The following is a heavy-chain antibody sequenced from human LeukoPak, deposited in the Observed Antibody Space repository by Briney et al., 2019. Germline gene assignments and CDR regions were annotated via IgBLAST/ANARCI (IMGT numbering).Heavy chain of an antibody. V-gene: IGHV3-53*04. CDR3: ASGANWSYFFDS. D-gene: IGHD4/OR15-4a*01. Sequence: GGSLRLSCAASGFTVSSNYMSWVRQAPGKGLEWVSVIYSGDNTYYADSVKGRFTISRHNSKNTLYLQMNSLRAEDTAAYYCASGANWSYFFDSWGQGTLVTVSS. CDR1: GFTVSSNY. CDR2: IYSGDNT. J-gene: IGHJ4*02.